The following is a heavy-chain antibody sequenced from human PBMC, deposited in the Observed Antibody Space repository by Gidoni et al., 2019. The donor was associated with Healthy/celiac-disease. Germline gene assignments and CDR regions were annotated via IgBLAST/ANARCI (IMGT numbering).Heavy chain of an antibody. V-gene: IGHV5-51*03. Sequence: EVQLVQSGAEVKKPGESLKISCKGSGYSFTSYWIGWVRQMPGKGLEWMGIIYPCDSDTRYSPSFQGQVTISADKSISTAYLQWSSLKASDTAMYYCARILRCSGGSCYLEPYGMDVWGQGTTVTVSS. J-gene: IGHJ6*02. CDR1: GYSFTSYW. CDR2: IYPCDSDT. D-gene: IGHD2-15*01. CDR3: ARILRCSGGSCYLEPYGMDV.